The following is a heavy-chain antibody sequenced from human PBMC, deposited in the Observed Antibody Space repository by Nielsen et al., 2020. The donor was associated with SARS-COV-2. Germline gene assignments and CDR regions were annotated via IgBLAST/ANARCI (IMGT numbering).Heavy chain of an antibody. CDR3: ARENDQQLDNHFDY. CDR1: GFTFNIYA. J-gene: IGHJ4*02. Sequence: GESLKISCIASGFTFNIYAMAWVRRTPGRGLQWVSGISASGGSTYYTDSVKGRFAVSRDNSRNTLYLQMNSLRAEDTAVYYCARENDQQLDNHFDYWGQGTLVTVSS. CDR2: ISASGGST. D-gene: IGHD6-13*01. V-gene: IGHV3-23*01.